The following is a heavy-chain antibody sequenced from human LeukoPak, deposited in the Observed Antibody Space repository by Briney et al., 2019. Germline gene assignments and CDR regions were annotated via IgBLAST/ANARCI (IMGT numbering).Heavy chain of an antibody. CDR1: RGSINNYY. CDR2: VYSSGST. J-gene: IGHJ4*02. CDR3: AREQPPLGWFDY. Sequence: SETLPLTCTVSRGSINNYYWNWIRQPPGRGLEGIGFVYSSGSTNYNASLKSRVTISLDASKNQFSLKLSSVTAADTAVYYCAREQPPLGWFDYWGRGALVTVSS. V-gene: IGHV4-59*01. D-gene: IGHD2-15*01.